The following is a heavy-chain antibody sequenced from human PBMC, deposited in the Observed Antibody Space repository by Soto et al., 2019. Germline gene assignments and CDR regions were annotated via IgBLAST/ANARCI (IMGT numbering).Heavy chain of an antibody. CDR1: GFTFSDYY. Sequence: QVQLVESGGGLVKPGGSLRLSCAASGFTFSDYYMSWIRQAPGKGLEWVSYISSSSSYTNYADSVKGRFTISRDNAKNSLYLQMNSLRAEDTAVYYCARDDRRIAAADVFDYWGQGTLVTVSS. CDR2: ISSSSSYT. CDR3: ARDDRRIAAADVFDY. V-gene: IGHV3-11*06. D-gene: IGHD6-13*01. J-gene: IGHJ4*02.